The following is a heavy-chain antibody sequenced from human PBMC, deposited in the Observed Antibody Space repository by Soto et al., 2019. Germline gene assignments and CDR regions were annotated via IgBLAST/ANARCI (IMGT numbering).Heavy chain of an antibody. D-gene: IGHD1-26*01. V-gene: IGHV3-48*02. CDR2: ISSSSSTI. Sequence: EVQLVESGGGLVQPGGSLRLSCAASGFTFSSYSMNWVRQAPGKGLEWVSYISSSSSTIYYADSVKGRFTISRDNAKNSLYLQMNSLRDEDTAVYYCARDKWEQHLDYWGQGTLVTVSS. J-gene: IGHJ4*02. CDR3: ARDKWEQHLDY. CDR1: GFTFSSYS.